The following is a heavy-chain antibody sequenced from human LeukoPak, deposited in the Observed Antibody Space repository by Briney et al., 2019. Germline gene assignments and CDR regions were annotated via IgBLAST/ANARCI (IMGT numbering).Heavy chain of an antibody. CDR1: GYTLSNSG. D-gene: IGHD1-26*01. J-gene: IGHJ4*02. V-gene: IGHV1-18*01. CDR2: ISAYNGNT. Sequence: ASVKVSCKATGYTLSNSGITWVRQAPGQGLEWMGWISAYNGNTNYAQKFQGRVTMTTDTSTSTAYMEVTRLRSDDTAVYYCASGVRWDFDYWGQGTLVTASS. CDR3: ASGVRWDFDY.